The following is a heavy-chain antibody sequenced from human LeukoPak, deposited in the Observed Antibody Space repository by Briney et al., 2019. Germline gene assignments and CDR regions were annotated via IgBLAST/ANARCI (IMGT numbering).Heavy chain of an antibody. J-gene: IGHJ4*02. V-gene: IGHV3-49*04. Sequence: PGGSLRLSCTASGFTFGDYAMSWVRQAPGKGLEWVGFIRSKAYGGTTEYAVSVKGRFTISRDDSKSIAYLQMNSLKTEDTAVYFCARYYYESSGMDLDYWGQGTLVTVSS. CDR1: GFTFGDYA. CDR3: ARYYYESSGMDLDY. CDR2: IRSKAYGGTT. D-gene: IGHD3-22*01.